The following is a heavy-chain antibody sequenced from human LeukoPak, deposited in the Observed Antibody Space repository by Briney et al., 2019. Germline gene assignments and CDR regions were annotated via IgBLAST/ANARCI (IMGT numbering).Heavy chain of an antibody. V-gene: IGHV3-48*01. D-gene: IGHD3-3*01. CDR3: ARMSGSRLPGY. Sequence: PGGSLRLSCAASGFTFSSHSMKWVRQAPGKGLEWVSYISSSSSSRYYADSVKGRFTISRDDARNSPYLQMNSLRAEDTAVYYCARMSGSRLPGYWGQGALVTVSS. CDR2: ISSSSSSR. CDR1: GFTFSSHS. J-gene: IGHJ4*02.